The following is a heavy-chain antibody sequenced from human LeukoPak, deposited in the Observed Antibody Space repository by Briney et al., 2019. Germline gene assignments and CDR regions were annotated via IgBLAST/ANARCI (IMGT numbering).Heavy chain of an antibody. CDR3: ARSVYYDSSGYPNFPYYYYGMDV. J-gene: IGHJ6*02. CDR2: ISGSGGST. D-gene: IGHD3-22*01. CDR1: GFTFSSYA. V-gene: IGHV3-23*01. Sequence: GGSLRLSCAASGFTFSSYAMSWVRQAPGKGLEWVSAISGSGGSTYCADSVKGRFTISRDNSKNTLYLQMNSLRAEDTAVYYCARSVYYDSSGYPNFPYYYYGMDVWGQGTTVTVSS.